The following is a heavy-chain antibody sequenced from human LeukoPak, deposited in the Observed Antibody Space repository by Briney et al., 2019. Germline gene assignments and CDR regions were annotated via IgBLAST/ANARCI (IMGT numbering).Heavy chain of an antibody. J-gene: IGHJ6*02. Sequence: PSETLSLTCTVSGGSISSYYWSWIRQPPGKGLEWIGYICYSGSTNYNPSLKSRVTISVDPSKNQFSLKLSSVTAADTAVCYCARSVPYYDILTGSRVYYYGMDVWGQGTTVTVSS. CDR3: ARSVPYYDILTGSRVYYYGMDV. CDR1: GGSISSYY. CDR2: ICYSGST. D-gene: IGHD3-9*01. V-gene: IGHV4-59*01.